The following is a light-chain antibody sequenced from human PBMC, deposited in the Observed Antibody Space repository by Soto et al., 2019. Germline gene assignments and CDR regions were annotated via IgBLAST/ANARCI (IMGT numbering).Light chain of an antibody. CDR2: GTS. V-gene: IGKV3-20*01. CDR1: QSVSSKY. Sequence: VLTQSPGTLSLSPGERATLSCRASQSVSSKYLAWYQQKPGQAPRVLIYGTSIRPSGVPERFSGGGSGTDFTLTITRLEPEDFAVYYCQQYGSSLFTFGPGTKVDI. CDR3: QQYGSSLFT. J-gene: IGKJ3*01.